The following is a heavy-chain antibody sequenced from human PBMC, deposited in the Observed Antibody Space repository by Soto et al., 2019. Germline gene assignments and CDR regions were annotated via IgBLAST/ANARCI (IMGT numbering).Heavy chain of an antibody. CDR2: INAGNGTT. V-gene: IGHV1-3*01. CDR1: GYTFTSYA. J-gene: IGHJ5*02. CDR3: ARGSDDFWSGYSYNWFDP. Sequence: ASVKVSCKASGYTFTSYAMHWVRQAPGQRLGRMRWINAGNGTTKYPQKSQGRVTITRDTSASTAYMELSSLRSEDTAVYYCARGSDDFWSGYSYNWFDPWGQGTLVTVSS. D-gene: IGHD3-3*01.